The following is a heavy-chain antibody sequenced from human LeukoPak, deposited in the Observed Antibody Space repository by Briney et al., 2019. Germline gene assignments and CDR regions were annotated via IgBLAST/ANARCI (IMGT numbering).Heavy chain of an antibody. Sequence: SETLSLTCAVYGGSFSGYYCSWIRQPPGKGLEWIGEINHSGSTNYNPSLKSRVSISVDTSKNQFSLKLSSVTAADTAVYYCVRGWVIVATIVTAFDIWGQGTMVTVSS. D-gene: IGHD5-12*01. V-gene: IGHV4-34*01. J-gene: IGHJ3*02. CDR2: INHSGST. CDR3: VRGWVIVATIVTAFDI. CDR1: GGSFSGYY.